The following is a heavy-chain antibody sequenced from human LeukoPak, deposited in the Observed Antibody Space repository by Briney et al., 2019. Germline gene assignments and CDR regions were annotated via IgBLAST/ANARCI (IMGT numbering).Heavy chain of an antibody. CDR3: VRDLDDFDWLNYYYGMDV. J-gene: IGHJ6*02. D-gene: IGHD3-9*01. CDR1: GFTFSSYS. Sequence: GGSLRLSCAASGFTFSSYSMNWVRQAPGKGLEWVSSISSSSSYIYYADSVKGRFTISRDNAKNSLYLQMNSLRAEDTAVYYCVRDLDDFDWLNYYYGMDVWGQGTTVTVSS. CDR2: ISSSSSYI. V-gene: IGHV3-21*01.